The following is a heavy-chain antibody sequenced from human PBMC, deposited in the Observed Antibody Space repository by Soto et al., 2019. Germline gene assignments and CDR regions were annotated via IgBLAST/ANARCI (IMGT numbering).Heavy chain of an antibody. V-gene: IGHV4-39*01. J-gene: IGHJ4*02. CDR3: ASGDIVVVPAAMSNFDY. CDR2: IYYSGST. D-gene: IGHD2-2*01. CDR1: GGSISSSSYY. Sequence: SETLSLTCTVSGGSISSSSYYWGWIRQPPGKGLEWIGSIYYSGSTYYNPSLKSRVTISVDTSKNQFSLKLSSVTAADTAVYYCASGDIVVVPAAMSNFDYWGQGTLVTVSS.